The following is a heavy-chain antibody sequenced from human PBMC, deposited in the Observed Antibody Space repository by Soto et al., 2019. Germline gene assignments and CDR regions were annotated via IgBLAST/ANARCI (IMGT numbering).Heavy chain of an antibody. CDR3: TTGLRNSGGVDV. V-gene: IGHV3-15*07. D-gene: IGHD3-9*01. CDR2: IKTKAGGGAT. Sequence: EVQLVESGGGLVKPGESLRLSCAASGFTFSNAWMNWVRQAPGKGLEWVGRIKTKAGGGATDYAAPVKGRFTISRDDSKNTLYVQMNSLKTEDTAVYYCTTGLRNSGGVDVWGQGTTVTVSS. J-gene: IGHJ6*02. CDR1: GFTFSNAW.